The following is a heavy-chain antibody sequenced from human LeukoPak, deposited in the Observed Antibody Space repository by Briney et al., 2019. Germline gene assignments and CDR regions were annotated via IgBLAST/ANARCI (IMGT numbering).Heavy chain of an antibody. D-gene: IGHD4-17*01. CDR3: ARWGVDYGDPKSDY. CDR1: GGSISSSSYY. J-gene: IGHJ4*02. CDR2: IYYSGST. V-gene: IGHV4-39*01. Sequence: PSETLSLSCTVSGGSISSSSYYWGWIRQPPGKGLEWIGSIYYSGSTYYNPSLKSRVTISVDTSKNQFSLKLSSVTAADTAVYYCARWGVDYGDPKSDYWGQGTLVTVSS.